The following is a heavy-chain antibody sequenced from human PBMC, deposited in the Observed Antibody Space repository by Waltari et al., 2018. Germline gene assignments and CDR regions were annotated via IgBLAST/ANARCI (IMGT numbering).Heavy chain of an antibody. CDR1: GFTFNTYW. CDR2: INPDGSQK. J-gene: IGHJ4*02. Sequence: EVQLVESGGGLVQPGGSLRLSCAASGFTFNTYWMKWIRKAPGKGLEWVANINPDGSQKFYVDSGKCRFTVSRDNAQNSLYLQMNNLRAEDTAVYYCTTLARGESGDYWGQGTLVTVSS. CDR3: TTLARGESGDY. D-gene: IGHD3-10*01. V-gene: IGHV3-7*01.